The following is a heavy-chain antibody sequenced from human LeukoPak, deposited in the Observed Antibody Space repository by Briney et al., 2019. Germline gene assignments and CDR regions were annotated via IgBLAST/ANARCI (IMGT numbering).Heavy chain of an antibody. D-gene: IGHD3-10*01. CDR2: INHSGST. CDR1: GGSFSGYY. J-gene: IGHJ6*02. CDR3: ARGRKTREWFGGYYYYGMDV. V-gene: IGHV4-34*01. Sequence: SETLSLTCAVYGGSFSGYYWSWIRQPPGKGLEWIGEINHSGSTNYNPSLKSRVTISVDTSRNQFSLKLSSVTAADTAVYYCARGRKTREWFGGYYYYGMDVWGQGTTVTVSS.